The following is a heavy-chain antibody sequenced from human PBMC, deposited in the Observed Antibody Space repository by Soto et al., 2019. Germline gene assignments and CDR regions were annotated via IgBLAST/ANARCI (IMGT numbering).Heavy chain of an antibody. CDR1: GFSLSTSGVG. J-gene: IGHJ4*02. CDR3: AHRPYYYDSSGYYYFDY. V-gene: IGHV2-5*02. CDR2: IYWDADK. D-gene: IGHD3-22*01. Sequence: SGPTLVKPTQTLTLTCTFSGFSLSTSGVGVGWIRQPPGKALEWLALIYWDADKRYSPSLKSRLTITKDTSKNQVVLTMTNMDPVDTATYYCAHRPYYYDSSGYYYFDYWGQGTLVTVSS.